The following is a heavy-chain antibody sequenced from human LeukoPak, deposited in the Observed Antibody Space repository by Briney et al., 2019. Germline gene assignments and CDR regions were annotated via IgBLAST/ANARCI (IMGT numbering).Heavy chain of an antibody. CDR2: ISYDGSNK. D-gene: IGHD6-19*01. CDR3: AKDLGSSGWYIDY. J-gene: IGHJ4*02. CDR1: GFTFSSYG. Sequence: PGGSLRLSCAASGFTFSSYGMHGVRQAPGKGLEWVAVISYDGSNKYYADSVKGRFTISRDNSKNTLYLQMNSLRAEDTAVYYCAKDLGSSGWYIDYWGQGTLVTVSS. V-gene: IGHV3-30*18.